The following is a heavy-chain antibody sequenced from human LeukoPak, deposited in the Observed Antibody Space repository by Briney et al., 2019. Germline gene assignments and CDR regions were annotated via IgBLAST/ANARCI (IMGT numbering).Heavy chain of an antibody. J-gene: IGHJ5*02. CDR3: ARDRKLNWFGP. Sequence: GGSLRLSCAASGFTFSSYEMNWVRQAPGKGLEWVSYISSSGSTIYYADSVKGRFTISRDNAKNSLYLQMNSLRAEDTAVYYCARDRKLNWFGPWGQGTLVTVSS. CDR1: GFTFSSYE. V-gene: IGHV3-48*03. CDR2: ISSSGSTI.